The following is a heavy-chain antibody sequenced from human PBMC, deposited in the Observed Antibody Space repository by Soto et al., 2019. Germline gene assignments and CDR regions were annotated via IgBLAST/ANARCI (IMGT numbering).Heavy chain of an antibody. CDR1: GGSFSGYY. CDR3: ARGGWGRTNGVCSTRYYYYYYGMDV. D-gene: IGHD2-8*01. Sequence: SETLSLTCAVYGGSFSGYYWSWIRQPPGKGLEWIGEINHSGSTNYNPSLKSRVTISVDTSKNQFSLKLSSVTAADTAVYYCARGGWGRTNGVCSTRYYYYYYGMDVWGQGTTVTVS. J-gene: IGHJ6*02. CDR2: INHSGST. V-gene: IGHV4-34*01.